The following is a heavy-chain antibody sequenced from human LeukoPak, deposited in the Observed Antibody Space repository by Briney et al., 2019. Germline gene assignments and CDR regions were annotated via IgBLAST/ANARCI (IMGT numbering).Heavy chain of an antibody. V-gene: IGHV4-34*01. CDR2: INHSGST. D-gene: IGHD3-10*01. J-gene: IGHJ4*02. CDR1: GGSFSGYY. Sequence: PSETLSLTCAVYGGSFSGYYWSWIRQPPGKGLEWIGEINHSGSTNYNPSLKSRVTISVDTSKNQFSLKLSSVTAADTAVYYCARGARVDSFGYWGQGTLVTVSS. CDR3: ARGARVDSFGY.